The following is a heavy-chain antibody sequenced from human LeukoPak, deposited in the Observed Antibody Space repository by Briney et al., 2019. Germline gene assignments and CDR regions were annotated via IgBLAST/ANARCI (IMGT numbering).Heavy chain of an antibody. D-gene: IGHD3-22*01. V-gene: IGHV3-7*03. CDR1: GFTFSSYW. J-gene: IGHJ4*02. Sequence: GGSLRLSCAASGFTFSSYWMSWVRQAPGKGLEWVANIKKDGSEKYYVDSVKGRFTISRDNAKTSLYLQMISLRAEDTAFYYCARGLMGGYPRFDYWGQGTLVTVSS. CDR2: IKKDGSEK. CDR3: ARGLMGGYPRFDY.